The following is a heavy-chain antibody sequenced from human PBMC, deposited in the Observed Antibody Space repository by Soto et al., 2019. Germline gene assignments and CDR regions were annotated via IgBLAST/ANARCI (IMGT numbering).Heavy chain of an antibody. Sequence: QLQESGPGLVKPSETLSLTCTVSGGSISSSSYYWGWIRQPPGKGLEWIGSIYYSGSTYYNPSLKSRVTISVDTSKNQFSLKLSSVTAADTAVYYCARLAAAGRIFDYWGQGTLVTVSS. D-gene: IGHD6-13*01. V-gene: IGHV4-39*01. CDR3: ARLAAAGRIFDY. CDR2: IYYSGST. J-gene: IGHJ4*02. CDR1: GGSISSSSYY.